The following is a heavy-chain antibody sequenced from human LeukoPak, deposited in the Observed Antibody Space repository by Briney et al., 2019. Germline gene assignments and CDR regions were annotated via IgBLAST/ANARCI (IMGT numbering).Heavy chain of an antibody. CDR2: IYYSGST. Sequence: SETLSLTCTVSGGSISSSSYYWGWIRQPPGKGLEWIGSIYYSGSTNYNPSLKSRVTISVDTSKNQFSLKLSSVTAADTAVYYCARGWRVVVVAAAYYFDYWGQGTLVTVSS. D-gene: IGHD2-15*01. CDR1: GGSISSSSYY. J-gene: IGHJ4*02. V-gene: IGHV4-39*07. CDR3: ARGWRVVVVAAAYYFDY.